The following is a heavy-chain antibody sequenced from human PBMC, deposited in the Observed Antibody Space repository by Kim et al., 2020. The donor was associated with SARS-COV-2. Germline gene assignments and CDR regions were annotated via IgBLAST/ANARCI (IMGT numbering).Heavy chain of an antibody. CDR2: IYYSGST. D-gene: IGHD1-26*01. CDR3: ARDWGIVGATNFDY. Sequence: SETLSLTCTVSGGSISSSSYYWGWIRQPPGKGLEWIGSIYYSGSTYYNPSLKSRVTISVDTSKNQFSLKLSSVTAADTAVYYCARDWGIVGATNFDYWGQGTLVTVSS. V-gene: IGHV4-39*07. CDR1: GGSISSSSYY. J-gene: IGHJ4*02.